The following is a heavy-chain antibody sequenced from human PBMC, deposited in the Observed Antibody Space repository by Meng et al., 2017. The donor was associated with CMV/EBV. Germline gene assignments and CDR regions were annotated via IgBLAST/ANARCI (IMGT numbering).Heavy chain of an antibody. V-gene: IGHV3-30-3*01. CDR3: ASQDIVVVPAHNWFDP. CDR1: GFTFSSYA. J-gene: IGHJ5*02. D-gene: IGHD2-2*01. Sequence: GESLKISCAASGFTFSSYAMHWVRQAPGKGLEWVAVISYDGSNKYYADSVKGRLTISRDNSKNTLYLQMNSLRAEDTAVYYYASQDIVVVPAHNWFDPWGQGTLVTVSS. CDR2: ISYDGSNK.